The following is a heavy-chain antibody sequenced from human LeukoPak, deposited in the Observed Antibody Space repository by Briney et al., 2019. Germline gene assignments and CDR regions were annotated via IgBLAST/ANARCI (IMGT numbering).Heavy chain of an antibody. V-gene: IGHV1-2*02. J-gene: IGHJ3*02. CDR3: ARARVTLVRGSGRNNAFDI. Sequence: ASVKVSCKASGYTVTGYYMHWVRQAPGQGLGGMGGINPNSGGTNYAQKFQGRVTMPRDTSISTAYLALSRVRSDAPAVYYCARARVTLVRGSGRNNAFDIWGQGTMVTVSS. D-gene: IGHD3-10*01. CDR1: GYTVTGYY. CDR2: INPNSGGT.